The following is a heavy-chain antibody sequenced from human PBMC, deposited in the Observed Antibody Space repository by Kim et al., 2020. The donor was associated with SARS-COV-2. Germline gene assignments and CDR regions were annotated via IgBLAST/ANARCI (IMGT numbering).Heavy chain of an antibody. CDR2: IKSKTDGGTT. Sequence: GGSLRLSCAASGFTFSNAWMSWVRQAPGKGLEWVGRIKSKTDGGTTDYAAPVKGRFTISRDDSKNTLYLQMNSLKTEDTAVYYCTTEMGYCSSTSCSYWYFALWGRGTLLTVSS. D-gene: IGHD2-2*01. J-gene: IGHJ2*01. V-gene: IGHV3-15*01. CDR3: TTEMGYCSSTSCSYWYFAL. CDR1: GFTFSNAW.